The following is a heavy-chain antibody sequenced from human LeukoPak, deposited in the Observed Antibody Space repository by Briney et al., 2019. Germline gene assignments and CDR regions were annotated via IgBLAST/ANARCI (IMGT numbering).Heavy chain of an antibody. V-gene: IGHV3-20*04. J-gene: IGHJ6*02. Sequence: PGGSLRLSCAASGFTFDDYAMTWVRQAPGKGLEWVSGMIWNGDSIGYANSVKGRFTTSRDNSKNTLYLQMGSLRAEDMAVYYCARATTAAIYLADYYYYGMDVWGQGTTVTVSS. CDR3: ARATTAAIYLADYYYYGMDV. D-gene: IGHD2-2*01. CDR1: GFTFDDYA. CDR2: MIWNGDSI.